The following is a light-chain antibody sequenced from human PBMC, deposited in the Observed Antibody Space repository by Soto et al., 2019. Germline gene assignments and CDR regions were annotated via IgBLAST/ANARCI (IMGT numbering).Light chain of an antibody. CDR3: QTWGTGLLV. Sequence: QSVLTQSPSASASLGASVKLTCTLSSGYSSYAIAWHQQQPEKGPRYLMKLNSDGSHSKGDGIPDRFSGSSSGAERYLTISSLQSEDEADYYCQTWGTGLLVFGGGTKLTVL. CDR2: LNSDGSH. CDR1: SGYSSYA. J-gene: IGLJ3*02. V-gene: IGLV4-69*01.